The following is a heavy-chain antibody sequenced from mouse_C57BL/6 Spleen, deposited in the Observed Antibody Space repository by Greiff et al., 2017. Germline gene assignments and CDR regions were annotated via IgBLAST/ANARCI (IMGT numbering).Heavy chain of an antibody. CDR2: IYPGSGNT. V-gene: IGHV1-76*01. Sequence: QVQLQQSGAELVRPGASVKLSCKASGYTFTDYYINWVKQRPGQGLEWIARIYPGSGNTYYNEKFKGKATLTAEKSSSTAYMQLSSLTSEDSAVYFCARREDYYGSSYLYYYAMDYWGQGTSVTVSS. CDR1: GYTFTDYY. CDR3: ARREDYYGSSYLYYYAMDY. D-gene: IGHD1-1*01. J-gene: IGHJ4*01.